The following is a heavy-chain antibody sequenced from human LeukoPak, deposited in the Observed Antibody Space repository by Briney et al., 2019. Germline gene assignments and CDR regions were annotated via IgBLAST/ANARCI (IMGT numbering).Heavy chain of an antibody. V-gene: IGHV4-59*01. Sequence: PSETLSLTCTVSGGSISSYYWSWIRQPPGKGLEWIGYIYYSGSTNYNPSLKSRVTISVDTSKNQFSLKLSSVTAADTAVYYCARVGVVTGLPPDYYYGMDVWGQGTTVTVSS. CDR2: IYYSGST. CDR3: ARVGVVTGLPPDYYYGMDV. D-gene: IGHD2-21*02. CDR1: GGSISSYY. J-gene: IGHJ6*02.